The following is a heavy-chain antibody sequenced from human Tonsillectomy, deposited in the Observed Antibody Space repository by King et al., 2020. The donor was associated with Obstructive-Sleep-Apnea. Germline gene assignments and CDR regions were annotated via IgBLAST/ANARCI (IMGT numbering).Heavy chain of an antibody. J-gene: IGHJ4*02. D-gene: IGHD6-19*01. Sequence: HVQLVQSGAEVKKPGASVMVSCKTSGYTFGTYGITWVRQAPGQGLEWMGWINPNNGNTDYAQKLQGRVTMNTDASTTTAYMELRSLRSDDTAVYYCATFSSAWYFDYWGQGTLVTVSS. CDR3: ATFSSAWYFDY. V-gene: IGHV1-18*01. CDR1: GYTFGTYG. CDR2: INPNNGNT.